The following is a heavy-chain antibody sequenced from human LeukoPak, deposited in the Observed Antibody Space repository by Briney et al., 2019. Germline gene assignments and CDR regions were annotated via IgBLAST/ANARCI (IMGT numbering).Heavy chain of an antibody. CDR2: INPNGSDT. D-gene: IGHD6-13*01. CDR3: ARVYSSSWYFGY. CDR1: GYTFTGYY. Sequence: GPSVKVSCKASGYTFTGYYMHWVRQAPGQGLEWMGWINPNGSDTNYAHNVQGRVTMPRDTSISTSYMELRRLRSDDTAVYYCARVYSSSWYFGYWGQGTLVTVSS. J-gene: IGHJ4*02. V-gene: IGHV1-2*02.